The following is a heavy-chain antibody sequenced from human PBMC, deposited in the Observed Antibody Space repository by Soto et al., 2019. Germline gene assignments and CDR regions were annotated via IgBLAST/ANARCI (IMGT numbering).Heavy chain of an antibody. Sequence: VQLQESGPGLVKPSETLSLSCDVSGASLLSSYWSWVRQPAGKGLEWIGQIFSSGRTSYNPSLKSRVTMSIDTPNNKFSLNLKSVTAADTAVYDCAKGWDVKYFDHWGQGARVTVSS. D-gene: IGHD1-26*01. J-gene: IGHJ4*02. CDR2: IFSSGRT. V-gene: IGHV4-4*07. CDR3: AKGWDVKYFDH. CDR1: GASLLSSY.